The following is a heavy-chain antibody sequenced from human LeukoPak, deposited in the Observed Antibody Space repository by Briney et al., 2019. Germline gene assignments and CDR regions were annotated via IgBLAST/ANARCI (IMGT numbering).Heavy chain of an antibody. J-gene: IGHJ4*02. D-gene: IGHD3-9*01. V-gene: IGHV1-2*02. CDR1: GYTFTGYF. Sequence: ASVKVSCKASGYTFTGYFMHWVRQAPGQGLDWMGWINPNTGGTKYAQKFQGRVTMTRDTSIGTAYMKLSTVTSDDTAVYFCARVHATGYFSLDLGYWGQGTLVTVSS. CDR3: ARVHATGYFSLDLGY. CDR2: INPNTGGT.